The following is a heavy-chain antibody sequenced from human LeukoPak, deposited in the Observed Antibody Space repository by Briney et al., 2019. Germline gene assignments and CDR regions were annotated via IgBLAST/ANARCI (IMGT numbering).Heavy chain of an antibody. CDR3: ARVYSSSWYLDY. CDR2: IYYSGST. V-gene: IGHV4-59*01. CDR1: GGSISSYY. D-gene: IGHD6-13*01. Sequence: SETLSLTCTVAGGSISSYYWSWIRQPPGKGLEWSGYIYYSGSTNSNPSLKSRVTISVDTSKNQFSLKLSSVTAADTAVYYCARVYSSSWYLDYWGQGTLVTVSS. J-gene: IGHJ4*02.